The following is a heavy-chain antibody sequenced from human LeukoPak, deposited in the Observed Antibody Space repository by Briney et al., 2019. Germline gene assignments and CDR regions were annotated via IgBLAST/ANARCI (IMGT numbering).Heavy chain of an antibody. J-gene: IGHJ5*02. CDR2: IRYDGSNK. V-gene: IGHV3-30*02. D-gene: IGHD2-15*01. CDR3: AKEAYCSGGSCEENWFDP. CDR1: GFTFSSYG. Sequence: GGSLRLSCAASGFTFSSYGMHWVRQAPGKGLEWVAFIRYDGSNKYYADSVKGRFTISRDNSKNTLYLQMNSLRAEDTAVYYCAKEAYCSGGSCEENWFDPWGQGTLVTVSS.